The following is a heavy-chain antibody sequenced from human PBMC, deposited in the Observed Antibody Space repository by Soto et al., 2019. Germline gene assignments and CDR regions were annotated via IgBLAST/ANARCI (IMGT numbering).Heavy chain of an antibody. J-gene: IGHJ6*02. CDR3: AKDTGYSSSRGTTYGMDV. CDR2: ISGSGGST. V-gene: IGHV3-23*01. CDR1: GFTFSSYA. D-gene: IGHD6-13*01. Sequence: EVQLLESGGGLVQPGGSLRLSCAASGFTFSSYAMSWVRQAPGKGLEWVSAISGSGGSTYYADSVKGRFTISRDNSKNTLYLQMNSLRAEDTAVYYCAKDTGYSSSRGTTYGMDVWGQGTTVTVSS.